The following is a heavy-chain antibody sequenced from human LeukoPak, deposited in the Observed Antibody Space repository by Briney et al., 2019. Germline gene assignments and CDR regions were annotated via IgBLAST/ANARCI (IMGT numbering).Heavy chain of an antibody. Sequence: SETLSLTCAVYGGSFSGYYWSWIRQPPGKGLEWIGEINHSGSTNYNPSLKSRVTISVDTSKNQFSLKLSSVTAADTAVYYCARSASYVPAATYWGQGTLATVSS. J-gene: IGHJ4*02. CDR1: GGSFSGYY. CDR3: ARSASYVPAATY. CDR2: INHSGST. V-gene: IGHV4-34*01. D-gene: IGHD2-2*01.